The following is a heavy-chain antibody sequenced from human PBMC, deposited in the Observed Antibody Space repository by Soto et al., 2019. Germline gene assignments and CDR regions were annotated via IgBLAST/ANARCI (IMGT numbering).Heavy chain of an antibody. CDR2: IYSGGST. V-gene: IGHV3-66*01. CDR3: ARDPWAADY. J-gene: IGHJ4*02. CDR1: GFTVSTKY. D-gene: IGHD3-16*01. Sequence: GGSLRLSCAASGFTVSTKYISWVRQAPGKGLEWVSVIYSGGSTFYADSVRGRFTISRDNSKNTVNLQMNSLSAEDTAVYYCARDPWAADYWGQGTLVTVSS.